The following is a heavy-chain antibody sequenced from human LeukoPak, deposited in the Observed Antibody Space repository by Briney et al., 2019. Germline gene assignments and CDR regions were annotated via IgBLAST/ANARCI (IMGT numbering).Heavy chain of an antibody. V-gene: IGHV1-2*02. CDR2: LSPNSGDT. CDR3: ARATDISSWYLAY. Sequence: ASVKVSCKASGGTFSRYAISWVRQAPGQELEWMGWLSPNSGDTKFAQKFQGRVTMTRDTSISTAYMELSSLTSDDTAVYYCARATDISSWYLAYWGQGTLVTVSS. J-gene: IGHJ4*02. CDR1: GGTFSRYA. D-gene: IGHD6-13*01.